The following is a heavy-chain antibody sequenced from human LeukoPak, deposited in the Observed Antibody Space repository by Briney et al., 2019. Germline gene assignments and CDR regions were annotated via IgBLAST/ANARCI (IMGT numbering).Heavy chain of an antibody. CDR3: AKDARRSDGWYFFDH. J-gene: IGHJ4*02. CDR2: ISDSGDIT. V-gene: IGHV3-23*01. CDR1: GFAFSSQA. D-gene: IGHD6-19*01. Sequence: GGSLRLSCAASGFAFSSQAMGWVRQAPGKGLEWVSVISDSGDITYYADSVKGRFTISRDDSKNTLYLQMISLRAEDTAVYYCAKDARRSDGWYFFDHWGQGTLVSVSS.